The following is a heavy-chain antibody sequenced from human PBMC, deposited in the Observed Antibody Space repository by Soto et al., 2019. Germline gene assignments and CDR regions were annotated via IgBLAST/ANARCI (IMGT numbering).Heavy chain of an antibody. J-gene: IGHJ6*02. V-gene: IGHV3-7*01. Sequence: PGGSLRLSCAASGFTFSNYWMNWVRHAPGRGLEWVANIKQDGSEKYFVDSVKGRFTISRDNAKNSLYLQMNSLRAEDTAVYYCARDLGRTAAGYYYYYAMDVWGQGTTVTVSS. D-gene: IGHD2-2*01. CDR2: IKQDGSEK. CDR3: ARDLGRTAAGYYYYYAMDV. CDR1: GFTFSNYW.